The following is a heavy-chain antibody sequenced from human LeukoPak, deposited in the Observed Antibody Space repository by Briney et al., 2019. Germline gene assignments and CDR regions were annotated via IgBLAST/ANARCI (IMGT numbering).Heavy chain of an antibody. CDR1: GYSFTRHW. D-gene: IGHD2-21*01. CDR2: IDPSDSET. V-gene: IGHV5-51*01. J-gene: IGHJ4*02. CDR3: ARPPGAYCSDDNRETAPYFDY. Sequence: GESLKISCQGYGYSFTRHWIGWVRQMPGKGLEWMGIIDPSDSETRYSPSFQGQVTISADKSTNTAFLQWSSLKASDTAMYYCARPPGAYCSDDNRETAPYFDYWGQGTLVTVSS.